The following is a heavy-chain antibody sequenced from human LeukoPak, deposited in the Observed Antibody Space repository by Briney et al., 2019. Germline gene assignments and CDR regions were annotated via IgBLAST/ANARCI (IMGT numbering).Heavy chain of an antibody. CDR3: AKVKWKLIGYFDY. J-gene: IGHJ4*02. V-gene: IGHV3-53*01. D-gene: IGHD1-20*01. CDR1: GFSVSSNF. Sequence: GGSLRLSCVVSGFSVSSNFMNWVRQAPGKGLEWVSVIYNAGDTYYADSVKGRFTISRDNSRNALYLQLNSLKAEDTAVYFCAKVKWKLIGYFDYWGQGTLVTVSS. CDR2: IYNAGDT.